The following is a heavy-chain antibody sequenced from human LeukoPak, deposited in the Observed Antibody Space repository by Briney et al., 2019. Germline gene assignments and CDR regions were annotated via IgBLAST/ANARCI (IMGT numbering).Heavy chain of an antibody. Sequence: ASVKVSCKASGYTFTGYYMHWVRQAPGQGLEWMGWINPNSGGTNYAQKFQGRVTMTRDTSISTAYMELSRLRSDDTAVYYCARDLSGGGYCSSTSCAGSYYFDYWGQGTLVTVSS. CDR2: INPNSGGT. J-gene: IGHJ4*02. V-gene: IGHV1-2*02. D-gene: IGHD2-2*01. CDR3: ARDLSGGGYCSSTSCAGSYYFDY. CDR1: GYTFTGYY.